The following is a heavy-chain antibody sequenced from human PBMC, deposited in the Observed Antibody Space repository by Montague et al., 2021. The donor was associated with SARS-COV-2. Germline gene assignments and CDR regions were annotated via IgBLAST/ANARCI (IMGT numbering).Heavy chain of an antibody. Sequence: SETLSLTCTVSGGSISSYYRSWIRQPPGKGLEWIGYIYYSGSTNYNPSLKSRVTISVDTSKNQFSLKLSSVTAADTAVYYCARARQDVVVPALGIGAYYYYYYMDVWGKGTTVTVSS. V-gene: IGHV4-59*12. J-gene: IGHJ6*03. CDR2: IYYSGST. D-gene: IGHD2-2*01. CDR1: GGSISSYY. CDR3: ARARQDVVVPALGIGAYYYYYYMDV.